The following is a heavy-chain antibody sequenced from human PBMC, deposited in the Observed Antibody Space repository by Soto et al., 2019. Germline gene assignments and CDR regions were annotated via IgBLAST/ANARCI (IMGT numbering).Heavy chain of an antibody. J-gene: IGHJ4*02. CDR2: IYYSGST. CDR3: ARAWGGHVEDY. CDR1: GGSISSGDYY. D-gene: IGHD3-16*01. Sequence: SETLSLTCTVSGGSISSGDYYWSWIRQPPGKGLEWIGYIYYSGSTYYNPSLKSRVTISVDTSKNQFSLNLSSVTAADTAVYYCARAWGGHVEDYWGQGTLVTVSS. V-gene: IGHV4-30-4*02.